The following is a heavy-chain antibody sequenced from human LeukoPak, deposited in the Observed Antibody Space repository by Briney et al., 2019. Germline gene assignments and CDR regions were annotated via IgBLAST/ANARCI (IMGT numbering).Heavy chain of an antibody. CDR1: GFTFSSYG. Sequence: GGSLRLPCAASGFTFSSYGMHWVRQAPGKGLEWVAFIRYDGSNKYYADSVKGRFTISRDNSKNTLYLQMNSLRAEDTAVYYCAKDYSYYDSSGKIDYWGQGTLATVSS. CDR3: AKDYSYYDSSGKIDY. J-gene: IGHJ4*02. V-gene: IGHV3-30*02. D-gene: IGHD3-22*01. CDR2: IRYDGSNK.